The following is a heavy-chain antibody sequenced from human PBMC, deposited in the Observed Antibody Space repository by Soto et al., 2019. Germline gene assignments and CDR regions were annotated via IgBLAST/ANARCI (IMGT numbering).Heavy chain of an antibody. V-gene: IGHV3-30-3*01. CDR1: GFTFSYYA. CDR2: ISYDGNNK. J-gene: IGHJ6*02. Sequence: QVQLVESGGGVVQPGRSLGLSCAASGFTFSYYAMHWVRQAPGKGLEWVAVISYDGNNKYYADSVKGRFTISRDNSKNTLYMQVNSLSAEDTAVYYCARDSYGMDVWGHGTKVTVSS. CDR3: ARDSYGMDV.